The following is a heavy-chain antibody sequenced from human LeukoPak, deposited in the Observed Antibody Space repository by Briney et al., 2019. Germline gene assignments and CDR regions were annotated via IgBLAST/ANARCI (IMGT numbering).Heavy chain of an antibody. V-gene: IGHV4-39*01. D-gene: IGHD1-14*01. CDR2: IYYSGST. CDR1: GGSISSSSYY. J-gene: IGHJ6*02. CDR3: ARVRRTPYYYYGMDV. Sequence: PSETLSLTCTVSGGSISSSSYYWGWIRQPPGKGLELIGRIYYSGSTYYNPSLKSRVTISVDTSKNQFSLKLSSVTAADTAVYYCARVRRTPYYYYGMDVWGQGTTVTVSS.